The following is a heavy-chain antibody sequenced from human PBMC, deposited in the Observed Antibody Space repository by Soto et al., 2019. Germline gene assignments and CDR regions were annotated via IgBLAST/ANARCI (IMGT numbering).Heavy chain of an antibody. V-gene: IGHV4-34*01. Sequence: LSLTCAVYGGSFSGYYWSWIRQPPGKGLEWIGEINHSGSTNHNPSLKSRVTISVDTFKNQFSLKLSSVTAADTAVYYCARVPAPWLVLDYWGQGTLVTVSS. CDR3: ARVPAPWLVLDY. J-gene: IGHJ4*02. CDR1: GGSFSGYY. D-gene: IGHD6-19*01. CDR2: INHSGST.